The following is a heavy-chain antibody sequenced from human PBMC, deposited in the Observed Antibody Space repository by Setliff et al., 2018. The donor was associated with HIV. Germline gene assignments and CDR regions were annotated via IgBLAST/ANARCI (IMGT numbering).Heavy chain of an antibody. CDR2: ISFGGSDT. J-gene: IGHJ6*02. CDR1: GFTFSRYT. V-gene: IGHV3-21*01. D-gene: IGHD2-15*01. Sequence: AGGSLRLSCAASGFTFSRYTMNWVRQAPGMGLEWVSSISFGGSDTHYTDSVKGRFSISRDNAKNSLYLQMNSLRAEDTAVYYCARDRRVDGYYYGMDVWGRGTTVTVSS. CDR3: ARDRRVDGYYYGMDV.